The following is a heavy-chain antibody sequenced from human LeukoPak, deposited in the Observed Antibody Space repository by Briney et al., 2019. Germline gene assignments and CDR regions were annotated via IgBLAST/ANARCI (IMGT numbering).Heavy chain of an antibody. CDR2: IIPIHGTA. V-gene: IGHV1-69*04. Sequence: GASVKVSCKASGYTFTSYAMHWVRQAPGQGLEWMGRIIPIHGTANYAQKFQGRVTITADKSTSTAYMELSSLRSEDTAVYYCARAPDGGAFDIWGQGTMVTVSS. CDR1: GYTFTSYA. CDR3: ARAPDGGAFDI. D-gene: IGHD3-16*01. J-gene: IGHJ3*02.